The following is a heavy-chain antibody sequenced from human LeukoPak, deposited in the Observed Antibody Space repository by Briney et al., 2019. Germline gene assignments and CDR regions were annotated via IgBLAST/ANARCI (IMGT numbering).Heavy chain of an antibody. Sequence: PSETLSLTCTVSGGSISSYYWSWIRQPPGKGLEWIGYIYYSGSTNYKPSLKSRVTISVDTSKNQFTLKLSSVTAADTAVYYCARDREEWFGESSSYTGGNYYGMDVWGQGTTVTVSS. J-gene: IGHJ6*02. CDR3: ARDREEWFGESSSYTGGNYYGMDV. D-gene: IGHD3-10*01. V-gene: IGHV4-59*01. CDR2: IYYSGST. CDR1: GGSISSYY.